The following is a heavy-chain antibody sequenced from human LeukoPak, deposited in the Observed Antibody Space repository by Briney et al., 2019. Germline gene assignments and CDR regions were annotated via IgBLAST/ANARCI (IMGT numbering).Heavy chain of an antibody. CDR1: GGSISSYY. V-gene: IGHV4-59*13. D-gene: IGHD6-19*01. J-gene: IGHJ4*02. Sequence: SETLSLTCTVSGGSISSYYWSWIRQPPGKGLEWIGYIYYSGSTNYNPSLKSRVTISVDTSKNQFSLKLSSVTAADTAVYYCARDSDSSGWADYWGQGTLVAVSS. CDR3: ARDSDSSGWADY. CDR2: IYYSGST.